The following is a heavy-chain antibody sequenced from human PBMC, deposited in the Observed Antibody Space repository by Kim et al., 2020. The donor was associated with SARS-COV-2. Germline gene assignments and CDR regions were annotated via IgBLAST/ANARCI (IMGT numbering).Heavy chain of an antibody. CDR1: GFTFSSYG. V-gene: IGHV3-33*01. D-gene: IGHD5-12*01. J-gene: IGHJ3*02. Sequence: GGSLRLSCAASGFTFSSYGMHWVRQAPGKGLEWVAVIWYDGSNKYYADSVKGRFTISRDNSKNTLYLQMNSLRAEDTAVYYCATLPRRDGYFSAFDIWGQGTMVTVSS. CDR2: IWYDGSNK. CDR3: ATLPRRDGYFSAFDI.